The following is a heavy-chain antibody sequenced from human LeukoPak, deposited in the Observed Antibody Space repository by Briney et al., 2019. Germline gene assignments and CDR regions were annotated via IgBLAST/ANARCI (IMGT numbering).Heavy chain of an antibody. CDR2: TNDGGST. J-gene: IGHJ4*02. D-gene: IGHD2-2*01. Sequence: EALSVTSAHHGGSFSGDYWSWIRQRPRKRLWWIGETNDGGSTNYNPSLQSRATIPLHTSMNQFSWNLNSMTAEHRAGHYFTRAVPAAHIDYWGQGTLVTVSS. V-gene: IGHV4-34*01. CDR1: GGSFSGDY. CDR3: TRAVPAAHIDY.